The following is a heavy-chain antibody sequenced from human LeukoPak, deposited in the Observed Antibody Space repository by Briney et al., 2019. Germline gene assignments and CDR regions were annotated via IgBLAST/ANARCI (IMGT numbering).Heavy chain of an antibody. CDR2: ISGSGGST. V-gene: IGHV3-23*01. CDR3: ANPGVVPAAIREPQDDAFDI. J-gene: IGHJ3*02. Sequence: GGSLRLSCAASGFTFSSYAMSWVRQAPGKGLEWVSAISGSGGSTYYADSVKGRFTISRDNSKNTLYLQMNSLRAEDTAVYYCANPGVVPAAIREPQDDAFDIWGQGTMVTVSS. D-gene: IGHD2-2*02. CDR1: GFTFSSYA.